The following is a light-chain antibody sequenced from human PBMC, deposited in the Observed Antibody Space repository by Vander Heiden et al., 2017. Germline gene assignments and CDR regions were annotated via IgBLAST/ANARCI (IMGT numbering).Light chain of an antibody. V-gene: IGKV4-1*01. CDR2: WAS. CDR3: QQYYSAPYT. J-gene: IGKJ2*01. CDR1: QILLYTSNNKNY. Sequence: DTVVSQSSDSLTVSLGGRATINCKSSQILLYTSNNKNYLAWYRQKAGQPPELLIYWASTRNSGVPDRFSGSGSGTEFTLTINNLQAEDVAVYYCQQYYSAPYTFGRGTRVDIK.